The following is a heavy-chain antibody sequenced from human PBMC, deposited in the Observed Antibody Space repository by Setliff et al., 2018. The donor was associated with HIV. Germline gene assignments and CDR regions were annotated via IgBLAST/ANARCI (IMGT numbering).Heavy chain of an antibody. V-gene: IGHV1-3*01. Sequence: ASVKVSCKASGYTFTTYNMLWVRQAPGQGLEWMGWVNADSGNTRYSQNFQDRITITRDTSASTVYMELSSLKSEDTAVYYCARPRAQYYYGMDVWGQGTTVTVSS. CDR3: ARPRAQYYYGMDV. J-gene: IGHJ6*02. CDR2: VNADSGNT. CDR1: GYTFTTYN.